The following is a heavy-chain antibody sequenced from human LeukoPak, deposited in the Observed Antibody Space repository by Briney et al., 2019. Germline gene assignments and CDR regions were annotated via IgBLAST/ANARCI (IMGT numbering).Heavy chain of an antibody. CDR2: IYYSGST. Sequence: PSETLSLTCTVSGGSISSYYWSWIRQPPGKGLEWIGYIYYSGSTNYNPSLKSRVLISVDKSKNQFSLKLTSVTAADTAVYYCARDVSGYESSGYYPEWGQGTLVTVSS. J-gene: IGHJ4*02. CDR3: ARDVSGYESSGYYPE. CDR1: GGSISSYY. D-gene: IGHD3-22*01. V-gene: IGHV4-59*12.